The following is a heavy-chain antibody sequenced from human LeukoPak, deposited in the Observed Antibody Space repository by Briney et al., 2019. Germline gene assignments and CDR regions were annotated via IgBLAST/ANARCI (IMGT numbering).Heavy chain of an antibody. CDR1: GYTFTSYD. D-gene: IGHD3-10*01. CDR3: ARAVPGVRGVISYFDY. Sequence: ASVKVSCKASGYTFTSYDINWVRQATGQGLEWMGWMNPNSGNTGYAQKFQGRVTMTRNTSISTAYMELSSLRSEDTAVYYCARAVPGVRGVISYFDYWGQGTLVTVSS. CDR2: MNPNSGNT. V-gene: IGHV1-8*01. J-gene: IGHJ4*02.